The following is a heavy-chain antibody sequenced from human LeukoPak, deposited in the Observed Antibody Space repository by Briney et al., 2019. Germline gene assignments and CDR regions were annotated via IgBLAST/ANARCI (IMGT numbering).Heavy chain of an antibody. V-gene: IGHV1-8*01. CDR2: MNPNSGNT. D-gene: IGHD3-10*01. CDR3: ARLSMVRGVIVFYYYYYGMDV. CDR1: GYTFTSYD. Sequence: ASVKVSCKASGYTFTSYDINWVRQATGQGLEWMGWMNPNSGNTGYAQKFQGRATMTRNTSISTAYMELSSLRSEDTAVYYCARLSMVRGVIVFYYYYYGMDVWGQGTTVTVSS. J-gene: IGHJ6*02.